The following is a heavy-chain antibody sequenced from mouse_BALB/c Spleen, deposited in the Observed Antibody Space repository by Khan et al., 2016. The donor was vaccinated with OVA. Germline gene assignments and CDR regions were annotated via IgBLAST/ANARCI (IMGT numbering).Heavy chain of an antibody. CDR1: GYSITSDYA. Sequence: EVQLQESGPGLVKPSQSLSLTCTVTGYSITSDYAWNWIRQFPGNRLEWMGFISYSGNTNYNPSLKSRISVTRDTSKNQFFLQLNSVTTEDTATYSCARMYGGDFDYWGQGTTLTVSS. V-gene: IGHV3-2*02. CDR2: ISYSGNT. CDR3: ARMYGGDFDY. J-gene: IGHJ2*01. D-gene: IGHD1-1*02.